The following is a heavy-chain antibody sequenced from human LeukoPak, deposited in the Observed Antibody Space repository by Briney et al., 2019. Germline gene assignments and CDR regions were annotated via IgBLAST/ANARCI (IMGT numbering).Heavy chain of an antibody. J-gene: IGHJ4*02. D-gene: IGHD7-27*01. CDR2: ISSSSSYI. Sequence: PGGSLRFSCAASGFTFSSYSMNWVRQAPGKGLEWVSSISSSSSYIYYADSVKGRFTISRDNAKHSLYLQMNSLRAEDTAVYYCARGGSSYWGQSKYYFDYWGQGTLVTVSS. CDR1: GFTFSSYS. CDR3: ARGGSSYWGQSKYYFDY. V-gene: IGHV3-21*01.